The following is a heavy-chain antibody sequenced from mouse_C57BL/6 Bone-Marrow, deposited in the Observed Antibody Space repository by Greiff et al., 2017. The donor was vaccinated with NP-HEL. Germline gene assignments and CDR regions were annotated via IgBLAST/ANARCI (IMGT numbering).Heavy chain of an antibody. CDR2: INPNNGGT. Sequence: SGPELVKPGASVKIPCKASGYTFTDYNMDWVKQSHGKSLEWIGDINPNNGGTIYNQKFKGKATLTVDKSSSTAYMELRSLTSEDTAVYYCARGGAYYSNFWYFDVWGTGTTVTVSS. CDR1: GYTFTDYN. J-gene: IGHJ1*03. V-gene: IGHV1-18*01. D-gene: IGHD2-5*01. CDR3: ARGGAYYSNFWYFDV.